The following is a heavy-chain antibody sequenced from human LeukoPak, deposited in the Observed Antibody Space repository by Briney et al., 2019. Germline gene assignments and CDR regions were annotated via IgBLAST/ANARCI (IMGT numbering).Heavy chain of an antibody. J-gene: IGHJ4*02. CDR2: ISGSGGST. Sequence: GGSLRLSCAASGFTFSSYGMSWVRQAPGKGLEWVSAISGSGGSTYYADSVKGRFTISRDNSKNTLYLQMNSLRAEDTAVYYCARSPGYSSSWYYFDYWGQGTLVTVSS. D-gene: IGHD6-13*01. V-gene: IGHV3-23*01. CDR1: GFTFSSYG. CDR3: ARSPGYSSSWYYFDY.